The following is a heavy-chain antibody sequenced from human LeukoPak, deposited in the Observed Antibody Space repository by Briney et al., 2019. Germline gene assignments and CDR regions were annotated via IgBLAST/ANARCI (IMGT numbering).Heavy chain of an antibody. J-gene: IGHJ4*02. D-gene: IGHD4-17*01. CDR2: IYPGDSDT. CDR1: GYSFTSYW. V-gene: IGHV5-51*01. CDR3: ARWGMTTGDSRVFDY. Sequence: PGESLKISCKGSGYSFTSYWIGWVRQMPGKGLEWMGIIYPGDSDTRYSPSFQGQVTISADKSISTAYLQWSSLKASDTAMYYCARWGMTTGDSRVFDYWGQGTLVTVSS.